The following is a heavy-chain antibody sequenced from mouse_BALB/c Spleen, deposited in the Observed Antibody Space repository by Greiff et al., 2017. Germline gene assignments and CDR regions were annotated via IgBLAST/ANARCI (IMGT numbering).Heavy chain of an antibody. CDR1: GFSLTSYG. J-gene: IGHJ4*01. V-gene: IGHV2-9*02. D-gene: IGHD2-14*01. CDR3: ARDRYDVPYAMDY. CDR2: IWAGGST. Sequence: VMLVESGPGLVAPSQSLSITCTVSGFSLTSYGVHWVRQPPGKGLEWLGVIWAGGSTNYNSALMSRLSISKDNSKSQVFLKMNSLQTDDTAMYYCARDRYDVPYAMDYWGQGTSVTVSS.